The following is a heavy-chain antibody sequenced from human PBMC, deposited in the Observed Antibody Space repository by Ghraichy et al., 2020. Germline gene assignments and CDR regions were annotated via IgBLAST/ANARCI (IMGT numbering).Heavy chain of an antibody. V-gene: IGHV3-7*03. Sequence: ETLSLTCVASGFTFSSNYYMTWVRQAPGKGLEWVANIKQDGSDKFYVDSVKGRFTISRDNAKNSLYLQMNSLRAEDTAVYYCAREEGPTEGDVTSGAFDVWGQGTMVTVSS. J-gene: IGHJ3*01. CDR2: IKQDGSDK. CDR3: AREEGPTEGDVTSGAFDV. CDR1: GFTFSSNYY. D-gene: IGHD3-16*01.